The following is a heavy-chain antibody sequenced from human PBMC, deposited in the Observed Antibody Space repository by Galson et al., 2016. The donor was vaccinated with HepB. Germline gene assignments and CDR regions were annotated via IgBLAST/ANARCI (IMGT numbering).Heavy chain of an antibody. J-gene: IGHJ4*02. CDR2: ISNDGSNE. CDR1: GFSFSSYA. Sequence: SLRLSCAASGFSFSSYAMHWVRQAPGKGLEWWAIISNDGSNEYYADSVKGRVTISRDNSKNTRYLQMTSLRAEDTAVYYCASDGLSRGTLDYWGQGTLVTVSS. CDR3: ASDGLSRGTLDY. V-gene: IGHV3-30-3*01. D-gene: IGHD1-1*01.